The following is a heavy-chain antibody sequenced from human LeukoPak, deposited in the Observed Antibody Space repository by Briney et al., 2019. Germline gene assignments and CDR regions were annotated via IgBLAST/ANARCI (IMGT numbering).Heavy chain of an antibody. CDR2: ILYDGSNK. CDR1: GFTFSSYA. V-gene: IGHV3-30*04. J-gene: IGHJ4*02. Sequence: GGSLRLSCAASGFTFSSYAMHWVRQAPGKGLEWVAVILYDGSNKYYADSVKGRFTISRDNTTNSLYLQMTRQRAEHTAVYFCARRGENYDDVYDYWGQGTLVTVSS. D-gene: IGHD3-22*01. CDR3: ARRGENYDDVYDY.